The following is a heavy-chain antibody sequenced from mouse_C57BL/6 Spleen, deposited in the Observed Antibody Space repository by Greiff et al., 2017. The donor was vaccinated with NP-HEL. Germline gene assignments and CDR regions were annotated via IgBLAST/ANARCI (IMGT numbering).Heavy chain of an antibody. CDR1: GYSITSGYY. J-gene: IGHJ4*01. D-gene: IGHD2-2*01. CDR2: ISYDGSN. V-gene: IGHV3-6*01. Sequence: VQLQQSGPGLVKPSQSLSLTCSVTGYSITSGYYWNWIRQFPGNKLEWMGYISYDGSNNYNPSLKNRISITRDTSKNQFFLKLNSVTTEDTATYYCARRGYDVNYYAMDYWGQGTSVTVSS. CDR3: ARRGYDVNYYAMDY.